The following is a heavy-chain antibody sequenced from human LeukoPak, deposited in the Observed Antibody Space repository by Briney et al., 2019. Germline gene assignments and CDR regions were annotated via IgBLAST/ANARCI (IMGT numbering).Heavy chain of an antibody. CDR1: GYTFTGYY. Sequence: ASLTVSCRASGYTFTGYYIHWVRQAPGQGLEWMGWINPNSGGTKFAQKFQGWVTMTRDTSISTAYMELSRLRSDDTAVYYCARGFRSNYYGSGSYPDWFDPWGQGTLVTVSS. CDR2: INPNSGGT. D-gene: IGHD3-10*01. V-gene: IGHV1-2*04. CDR3: ARGFRSNYYGSGSYPDWFDP. J-gene: IGHJ5*02.